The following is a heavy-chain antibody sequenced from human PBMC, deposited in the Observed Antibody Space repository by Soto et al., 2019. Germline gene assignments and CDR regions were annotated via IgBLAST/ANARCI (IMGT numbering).Heavy chain of an antibody. CDR2: IYYGGSA. V-gene: IGHV4-59*01. CDR1: GGSISTYY. D-gene: IGHD2-8*02. Sequence: QVQLQQSGPGLVKPSETLSLTCTVSGGSISTYYWSWIRQPPGKGLEWIGNIYYGGSANYNSSLEHRATISLDRTKKQAARRLNPVPAPDTAVYYCSRGGHCTDGVGSAQDYWGQGTLVTVSS. J-gene: IGHJ4*02. CDR3: SRGGHCTDGVGSAQDY.